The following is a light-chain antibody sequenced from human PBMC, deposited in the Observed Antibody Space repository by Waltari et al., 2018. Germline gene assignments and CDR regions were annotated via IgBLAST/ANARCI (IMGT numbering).Light chain of an antibody. CDR2: VNSDGSH. CDR1: SGHSSNV. Sequence: QLVLTQSPSASASLGASVKLTCTLNSGHSSNVVAWLQQQPEKGPRYLMKVNSDGSHSKGDGIPDRFSGSSAGAERYLTIASGQAEDEADYYCQTGGHGTWVFGGGTKLTVL. CDR3: QTGGHGTWV. J-gene: IGLJ3*02. V-gene: IGLV4-69*01.